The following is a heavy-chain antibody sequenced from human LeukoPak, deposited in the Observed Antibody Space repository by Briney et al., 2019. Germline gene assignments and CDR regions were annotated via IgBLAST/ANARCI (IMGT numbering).Heavy chain of an antibody. CDR2: IRSDGSNK. Sequence: PGGSLRLSCAASGFIFSSYGMYWVRQAPGKGLEWVTFIRSDGSNKFYADSVKGRFTISRDNSKNTLYLQMNSLRAEDTAVYYCAREDSGIMITFAPFDYWGQGTLVTVSS. V-gene: IGHV3-30*02. J-gene: IGHJ4*02. D-gene: IGHD3-16*01. CDR1: GFIFSSYG. CDR3: AREDSGIMITFAPFDY.